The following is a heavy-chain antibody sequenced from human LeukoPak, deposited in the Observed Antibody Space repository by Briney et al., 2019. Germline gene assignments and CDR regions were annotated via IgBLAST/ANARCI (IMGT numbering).Heavy chain of an antibody. D-gene: IGHD1-26*01. CDR3: ARGRGGATTGFDH. Sequence: ASVKVSFKASGYTFSGYYMHWVRQAPGQGLESMGWINSNSGARNYAPNFQGRVTFSRDNAISTAYMELSNLRSDDTATYFCARGRGGATTGFDHWGQGTLVTVAS. CDR2: INSNSGAR. V-gene: IGHV1-2*02. J-gene: IGHJ4*02. CDR1: GYTFSGYY.